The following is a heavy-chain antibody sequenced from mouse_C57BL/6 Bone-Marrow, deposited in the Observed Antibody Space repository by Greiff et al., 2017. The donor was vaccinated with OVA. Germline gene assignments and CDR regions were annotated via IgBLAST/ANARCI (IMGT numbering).Heavy chain of an antibody. V-gene: IGHV1-55*01. CDR1: GYTFTSYW. J-gene: IGHJ1*03. CDR3: ASGVYYYGSSYWYFDV. D-gene: IGHD1-1*01. CDR2: IYPGSGST. Sequence: QVHVKQSGAELVKPGASVKMSCKASGYTFTSYWITWVKQRPGQGLEWIGDIYPGSGSTNYNEKFKSKATLTVDTSSSTAYMQLSSLTSEDSAVYYCASGVYYYGSSYWYFDVWGTGTTVTVSS.